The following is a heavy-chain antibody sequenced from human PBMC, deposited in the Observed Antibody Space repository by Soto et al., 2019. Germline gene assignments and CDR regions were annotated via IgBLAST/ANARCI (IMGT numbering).Heavy chain of an antibody. J-gene: IGHJ6*02. Sequence: QVQLVESGAEVKKPGSSVKVSCMASGDTFSSYAMSWVRQAQGQGLEWRGVIIPIFGTPIYAQKFQGSGTITAVECTGTAYMALRSRRSDATAVFYCAKDGSAAAGFGSGAWGQGTTVSVSS. V-gene: IGHV1-69*12. CDR1: GDTFSSYA. D-gene: IGHD6-13*01. CDR2: IIPIFGTP. CDR3: AKDGSAAAGFGSGA.